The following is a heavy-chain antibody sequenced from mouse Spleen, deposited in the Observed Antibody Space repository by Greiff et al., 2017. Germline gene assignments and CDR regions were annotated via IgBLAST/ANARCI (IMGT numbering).Heavy chain of an antibody. Sequence: VQLKESGAELVRPGALVKLSCKASGFNIKDYYMHWVKQRPEQGLEWIGWIDPENGNTIYDPKFQGKASITADTSSNTAYLQLSSLTSEDTAVYYCARRYYDYSYAMDYWGQGTSVTVSS. CDR2: IDPENGNT. CDR3: ARRYYDYSYAMDY. CDR1: GFNIKDYY. D-gene: IGHD2-4*01. J-gene: IGHJ4*01. V-gene: IGHV14-1*02.